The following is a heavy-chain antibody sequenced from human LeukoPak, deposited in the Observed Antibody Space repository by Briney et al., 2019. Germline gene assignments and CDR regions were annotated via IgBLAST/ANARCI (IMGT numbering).Heavy chain of an antibody. V-gene: IGHV3-23*01. CDR1: GFTFSSYA. Sequence: QSGGSLRLSCAASGFTFSSYAMSWIRQAPGKGLEWVSAISGSGGSTYYADSVKGRFTISRDNSKNTLYLQMNSLRAEDTAVYYCAKDQYCSSTSCYLGVFDPWGQGTLVTVSS. CDR3: AKDQYCSSTSCYLGVFDP. CDR2: ISGSGGST. D-gene: IGHD2-2*01. J-gene: IGHJ5*02.